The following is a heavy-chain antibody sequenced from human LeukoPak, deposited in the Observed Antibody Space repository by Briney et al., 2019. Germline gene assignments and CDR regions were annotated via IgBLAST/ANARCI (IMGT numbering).Heavy chain of an antibody. CDR3: ARVPPDEGLLFDY. V-gene: IGHV1-2*02. CDR2: INPKSAST. CDR1: GYTFTTSY. J-gene: IGHJ4*02. Sequence: ASVKVSCQVSGYTFTTSYIHWVRQAPGQGLEWMGWINPKSASTNYPERLRGRVTISMDTSINTAYMELSRLRSDDTAVYFCARVPPDEGLLFDYWGRGTLVTVSS.